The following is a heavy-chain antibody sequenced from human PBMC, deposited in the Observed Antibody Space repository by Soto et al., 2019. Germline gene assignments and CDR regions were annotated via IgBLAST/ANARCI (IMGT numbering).Heavy chain of an antibody. J-gene: IGHJ6*02. CDR3: ARYTMITFGGLYPV. Sequence: SVKVSCKASGGTFSSYAISWVRQAPGQGLEWMGGIIPILGTANYAQKFQGRVTITADKSTSTAYMELSSLRSEDTAVYYCARYTMITFGGLYPVWGQGTTVTVSS. V-gene: IGHV1-69*10. D-gene: IGHD3-16*01. CDR2: IIPILGTA. CDR1: GGTFSSYA.